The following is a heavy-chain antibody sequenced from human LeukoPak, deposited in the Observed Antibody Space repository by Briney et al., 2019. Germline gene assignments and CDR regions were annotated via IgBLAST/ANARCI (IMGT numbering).Heavy chain of an antibody. CDR3: ARAGFDI. CDR2: SFYSATT. J-gene: IGHJ3*02. Sequence: GLEWIGSSFYSATTYYNPSLKSRVTISIDTSKNQVSLNLRSVTAADTAVYYCARAGFDIWGQGTMVTVSS. V-gene: IGHV4-38-2*01.